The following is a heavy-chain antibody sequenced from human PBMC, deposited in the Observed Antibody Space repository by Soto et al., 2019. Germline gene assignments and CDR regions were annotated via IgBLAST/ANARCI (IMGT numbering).Heavy chain of an antibody. CDR1: GFTFSSYA. V-gene: IGHV3-23*01. D-gene: IGHD3-10*01. J-gene: IGHJ6*02. CDR3: AKSGDYFGSGSHYPPYLYYAMDV. CDR2: IGSGGDFT. Sequence: PGGSLRLSCAASGFTFSSYAMSWVRQAPGKGLEWVSAIGSGGDFTFYADSVKGRFTISRDNSKNTLYLQMNSLRAEDTALYYCAKSGDYFGSGSHYPPYLYYAMDVWGQGTTVTVSS.